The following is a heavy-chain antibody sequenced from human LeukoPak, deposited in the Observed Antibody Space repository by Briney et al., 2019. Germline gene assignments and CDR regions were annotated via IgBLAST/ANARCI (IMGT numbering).Heavy chain of an antibody. CDR3: ARLADYDSSGYLSY. D-gene: IGHD3-22*01. CDR1: RYTFTRYY. CDR2: FNPSGGSA. Sequence: ASVKVSCQASRYTFTRYYMHWVRQAPGQGLEGLGVFNPSGGSARYVQKFQGRVTMTRDTSTSTFYMEVSSLRAEDTAVYYCARLADYDSSGYLSYWGQGTLVTVS. V-gene: IGHV1-46*01. J-gene: IGHJ4*02.